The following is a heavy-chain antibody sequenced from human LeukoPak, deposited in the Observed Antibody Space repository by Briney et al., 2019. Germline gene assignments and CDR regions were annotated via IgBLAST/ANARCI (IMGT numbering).Heavy chain of an antibody. Sequence: GGSLRLSCAASGFTFSSYGMHWVRQAPGKGLEWVAVIWYDGSNKYYADSVKGRFTISRDNSKNTLYLQMNSLRAEDTAVYYCAREVNYSSGWGAFDIWGQGTMATVSS. CDR2: IWYDGSNK. CDR3: AREVNYSSGWGAFDI. V-gene: IGHV3-33*01. J-gene: IGHJ3*02. CDR1: GFTFSSYG. D-gene: IGHD6-19*01.